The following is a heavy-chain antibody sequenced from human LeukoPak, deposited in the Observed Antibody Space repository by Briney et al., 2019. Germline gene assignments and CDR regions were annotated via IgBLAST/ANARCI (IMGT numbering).Heavy chain of an antibody. Sequence: GASVKVSCKASGYTFTSYDINWVRQATGQGLEWMGWMNPNSGNTGYAQKFQGRVTMTRNTSISTAYMELSSLRSEDTAVYYCARVAVVAATNGYYYYMDVWGKGTTVTVSS. CDR3: ARVAVVAATNGYYYYMDV. V-gene: IGHV1-8*01. CDR2: MNPNSGNT. CDR1: GYTFTSYD. D-gene: IGHD2-15*01. J-gene: IGHJ6*03.